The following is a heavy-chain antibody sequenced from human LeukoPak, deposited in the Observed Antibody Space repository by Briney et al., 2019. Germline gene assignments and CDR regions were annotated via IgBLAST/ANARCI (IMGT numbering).Heavy chain of an antibody. Sequence: SETLSLTCAVYGGSFSGYYWSWIRQPPGKGLEWIGEINHSGSTNYNPSLKSRVPISVDTSKNQFSLKLSSVTAADTAVYYCARLGYSYGSYFDYWGQGTLVTVSS. V-gene: IGHV4-34*01. J-gene: IGHJ4*02. D-gene: IGHD5-18*01. CDR3: ARLGYSYGSYFDY. CDR2: INHSGST. CDR1: GGSFSGYY.